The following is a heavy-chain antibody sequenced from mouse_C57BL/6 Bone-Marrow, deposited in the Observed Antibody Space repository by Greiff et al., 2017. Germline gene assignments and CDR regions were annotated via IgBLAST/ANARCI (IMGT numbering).Heavy chain of an antibody. CDR1: GYTFTSYW. D-gene: IGHD1-1*01. J-gene: IGHJ3*01. CDR2: IDPSDGYT. Sequence: VRLQQPGAELVKPGASVKLSCKASGYTFTSYWMQWVKQRPGQGLEWIGEIDPSDGYTNYNQKFKGKATLTVDTSSSTAYMQLSSLTSEDSAVYYCAREDYYYGSGAWFAYWGQGTLVTGSA. V-gene: IGHV1-50*01. CDR3: AREDYYYGSGAWFAY.